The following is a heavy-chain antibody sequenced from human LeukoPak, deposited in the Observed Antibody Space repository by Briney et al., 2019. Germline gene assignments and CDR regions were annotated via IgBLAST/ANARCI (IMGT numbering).Heavy chain of an antibody. Sequence: SQTLSLTCAISGDSVSSNSAARNWIRQSPSRGLEWLGRTYYRSKWYNDYAVSVKSRITINPDTSKNQFSLQLNSVTPEDTAVYYCASCSSSWYGPKGAFDIWGQGTMVTVSS. CDR1: GDSVSSNSAA. D-gene: IGHD6-13*01. CDR2: TYYRSKWYN. CDR3: ASCSSSWYGPKGAFDI. V-gene: IGHV6-1*01. J-gene: IGHJ3*02.